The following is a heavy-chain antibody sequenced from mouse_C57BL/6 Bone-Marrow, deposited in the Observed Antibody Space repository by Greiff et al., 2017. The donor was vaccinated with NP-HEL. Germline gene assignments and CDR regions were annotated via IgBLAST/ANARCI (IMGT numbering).Heavy chain of an antibody. J-gene: IGHJ1*03. D-gene: IGHD1-1*01. CDR1: GYSFTDYN. V-gene: IGHV1-39*01. Sequence: VQLQQSGPELVKPGASVKISCKASGYSFTDYNMNWVKQSNGKSLEWIGVFNPNYGTTSYNQKFKGKATLTVDQSSSTAYMQLNSLTSDDSAVYYCARGGNYYGSSPSYWYFDVWGTGTTVTVSS. CDR2: FNPNYGTT. CDR3: ARGGNYYGSSPSYWYFDV.